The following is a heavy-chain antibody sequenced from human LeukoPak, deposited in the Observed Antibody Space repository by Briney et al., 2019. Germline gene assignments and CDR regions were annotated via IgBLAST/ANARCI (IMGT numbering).Heavy chain of an antibody. V-gene: IGHV3-23*01. CDR2: ISGSGGST. Sequence: GGSLRLSCAASGFTFSSYAMSWVRQAPGRGLEWVSDISGSGGSTYYADSVKGRFTISRDNSKNTLYLQMNSLRAEDTAVYYCAKDDLGGSYLVWFDPWGQGTLVTVSS. CDR3: AKDDLGGSYLVWFDP. J-gene: IGHJ5*02. CDR1: GFTFSSYA. D-gene: IGHD1-26*01.